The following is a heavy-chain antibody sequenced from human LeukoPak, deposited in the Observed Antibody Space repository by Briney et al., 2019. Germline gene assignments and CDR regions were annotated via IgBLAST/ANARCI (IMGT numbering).Heavy chain of an antibody. D-gene: IGHD5-18*01. CDR1: GYSISSGYY. J-gene: IGHJ4*02. V-gene: IGHV4-38-2*02. Sequence: SETLSLTCTVSGYSISSGYYWGWIRQPPGKGLEWIGSIYHSGSTYYNPSLKSRVTISVDTSKNQFSLKLSSVTAADTAVYYCARATDPARVGPYYWGQGTMVTVSS. CDR2: IYHSGST. CDR3: ARATDPARVGPYY.